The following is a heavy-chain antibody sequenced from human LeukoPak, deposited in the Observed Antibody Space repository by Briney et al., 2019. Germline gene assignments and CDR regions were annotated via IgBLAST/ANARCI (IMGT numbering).Heavy chain of an antibody. J-gene: IGHJ4*02. CDR1: GFTFSTYA. CDR3: AKEKESSGYFDY. Sequence: GVSLRLSCAASGFTFSTYAMSWVRQAPGKGQEWVSAISGSGGRTYYADSVKGRFTISRDNSKNTLYLQMNSLRAEDTAVYYCAKEKESSGYFDYWGQGTLVTVSS. D-gene: IGHD3-10*01. V-gene: IGHV3-23*01. CDR2: ISGSGGRT.